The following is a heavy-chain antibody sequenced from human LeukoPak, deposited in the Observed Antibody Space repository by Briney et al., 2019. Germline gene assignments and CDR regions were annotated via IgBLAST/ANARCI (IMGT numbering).Heavy chain of an antibody. CDR2: ISGSGGST. CDR3: AKYGSGSYHFDY. D-gene: IGHD3-10*01. CDR1: GFTFSSCA. Sequence: GGSLRLSCAASGFTFSSCAMSWVRQAPGKGLEWVSAISGSGGSTYYADSVKGRFTISRDNSKNTLYLQMNSLRAEDTAVYYCAKYGSGSYHFDYWGQGTLVTVSS. J-gene: IGHJ4*02. V-gene: IGHV3-23*01.